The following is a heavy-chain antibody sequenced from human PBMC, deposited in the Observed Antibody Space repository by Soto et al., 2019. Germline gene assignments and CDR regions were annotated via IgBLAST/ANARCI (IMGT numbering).Heavy chain of an antibody. Sequence: SETLSLTCTVSGGSISSGGYYWSWIRQHPGKGLEWIGYIYYSGSTYYNPSLKSRVTISVDTSKNQFSLKLSSVTAADTAVYYCASISIFGVIIMDPNYYSVMDVWGQGTTVTVSS. CDR3: ASISIFGVIIMDPNYYSVMDV. D-gene: IGHD3-10*01. CDR2: IYYSGST. CDR1: GGSISSGGYY. V-gene: IGHV4-31*03. J-gene: IGHJ6*02.